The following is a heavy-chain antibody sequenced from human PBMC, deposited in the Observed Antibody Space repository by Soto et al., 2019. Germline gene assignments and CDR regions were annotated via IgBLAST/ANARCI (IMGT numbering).Heavy chain of an antibody. J-gene: IGHJ4*02. CDR1: GFTFDDYA. CDR2: ISWNSGSI. D-gene: IGHD5-18*01. CDR3: ARSYSYGVYYFDY. V-gene: IGHV3-9*01. Sequence: GGSLRLSCAASGFTFDDYAMHWVRQAPGKGLEWVSGISWNSGSIGYADSVKGRFSIFRDNAKHFPYLLMNSPGAEDTALYYCARSYSYGVYYFDYWGQGTLVTVSS.